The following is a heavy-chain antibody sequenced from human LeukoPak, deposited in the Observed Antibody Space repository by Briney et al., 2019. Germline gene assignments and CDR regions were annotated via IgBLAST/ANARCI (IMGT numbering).Heavy chain of an antibody. CDR2: ISGSGGST. CDR1: GFTFSSYA. J-gene: IGHJ4*02. Sequence: GGSLRLSCAASGFTFSSYAMSWVRQAPGKGLEWVSAISGSGGSTYYADSVKGRFTISRDNSKNTLYLQMNSLRAEDTAVYYCAKWTHDFWSGYYTPFDYWGQGTLVTVSS. V-gene: IGHV3-23*01. CDR3: AKWTHDFWSGYYTPFDY. D-gene: IGHD3-3*01.